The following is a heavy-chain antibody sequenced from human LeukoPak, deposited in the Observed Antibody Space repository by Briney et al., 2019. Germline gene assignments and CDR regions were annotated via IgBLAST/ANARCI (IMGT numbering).Heavy chain of an antibody. Sequence: GFTXXXYAMXWVRQAPGKGLEWVAVISYDGSNKYYADSVKGRFTISRDNSKNTLYLQMNSLRAEDTAVYYCARGGGYSGYDYDYWGQGTLVTVSS. V-gene: IGHV3-30-3*01. D-gene: IGHD5-12*01. CDR3: ARGGGYSGYDYDY. CDR1: GFTXXXYA. J-gene: IGHJ4*02. CDR2: ISYDGSNK.